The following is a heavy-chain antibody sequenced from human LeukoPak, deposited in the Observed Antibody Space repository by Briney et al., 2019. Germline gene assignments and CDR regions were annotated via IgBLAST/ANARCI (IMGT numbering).Heavy chain of an antibody. V-gene: IGHV3-23*01. J-gene: IGHJ5*02. Sequence: GGSLRLSCAASGFTFGNYAMSWVRQAPGKGLEWVSSISGTGGSTYYADSVKGRFTISRDNSNNTLFLQMNSLRAEDTAVYYCAREFPFDPWGQGTLVTVSS. CDR3: AREFPFDP. CDR1: GFTFGNYA. CDR2: ISGTGGST. D-gene: IGHD2-21*01.